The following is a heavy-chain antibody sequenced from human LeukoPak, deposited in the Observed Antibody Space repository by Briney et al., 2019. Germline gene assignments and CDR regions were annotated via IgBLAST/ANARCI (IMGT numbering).Heavy chain of an antibody. V-gene: IGHV3-74*01. Sequence: GGSLRLSCAVSGFTFSSYWMHWVRQGPGKGLAWVSRITNDGSATDYMDSVKGQFTISRDNAENTLYLHMNSLTDEDTAVYYCTRDASPGYFDLWGRGTLVTVSS. CDR1: GFTFSSYW. D-gene: IGHD2-15*01. CDR2: ITNDGSAT. CDR3: TRDASPGYFDL. J-gene: IGHJ2*01.